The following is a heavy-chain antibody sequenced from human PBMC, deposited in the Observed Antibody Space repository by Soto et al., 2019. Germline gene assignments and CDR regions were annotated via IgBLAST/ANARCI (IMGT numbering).Heavy chain of an antibody. CDR2: IYYSGST. D-gene: IGHD3-22*01. Sequence: SETLSLTCTVSGGSISSGDYYWSWIRQPPGKGLEWIGYIYYSGSTYYNPSLKSRVTISVDTSKNQFSLKLSSVTAADTAVYYCXREAIYDSSGYHNWFDPWGQGTLVTVSS. CDR1: GGSISSGDYY. J-gene: IGHJ5*02. V-gene: IGHV4-30-4*01. CDR3: XREAIYDSSGYHNWFDP.